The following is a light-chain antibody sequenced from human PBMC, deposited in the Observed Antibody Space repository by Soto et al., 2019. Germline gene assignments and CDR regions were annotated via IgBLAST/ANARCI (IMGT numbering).Light chain of an antibody. Sequence: DIQMTQSPSTLSASVGDRVTITCRASQSISSWLAWYQQKPGKAPKLLIYDASSLESGVPSRFSGSGSGTEFTLTISSLQPDDLTTYYCQQYNSDPLTFGGGTKVDIK. J-gene: IGKJ4*01. CDR3: QQYNSDPLT. V-gene: IGKV1-5*01. CDR2: DAS. CDR1: QSISSW.